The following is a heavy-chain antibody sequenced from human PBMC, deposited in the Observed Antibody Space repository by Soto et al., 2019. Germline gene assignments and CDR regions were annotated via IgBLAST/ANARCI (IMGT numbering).Heavy chain of an antibody. J-gene: IGHJ6*01. CDR1: GFTFSSYG. CDR2: ISYDGSNK. Sequence: QVQLVESGGGVVQPGRSLRLSCAASGFTFSSYGMHWVRQAPGKGLEWVAVISYDGSNKYYADSVKGRFTISRDNSKNTLYLQMNSLRAEDTAVYYCAKCRRVYDYYGMDVW. V-gene: IGHV3-30*18. CDR3: AKCRRVYDYYGMDV.